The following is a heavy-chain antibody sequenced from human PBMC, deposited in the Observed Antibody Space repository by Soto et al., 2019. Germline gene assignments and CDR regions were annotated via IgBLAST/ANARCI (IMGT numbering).Heavy chain of an antibody. J-gene: IGHJ6*02. CDR1: GFTFSSYW. V-gene: IGHV3-7*03. CDR3: ARGGMTTVTKYYYYYYGMDV. Sequence: SLRLSCAASGFTFSSYWMSWVRQAPGKGLEWVANIKQDGSEKYYVDSVKGRFTISRDNAKNSLYLQMNSLRAEDTAVYYCARGGMTTVTKYYYYYYGMDVWGQGTTVTVSS. CDR2: IKQDGSEK. D-gene: IGHD4-4*01.